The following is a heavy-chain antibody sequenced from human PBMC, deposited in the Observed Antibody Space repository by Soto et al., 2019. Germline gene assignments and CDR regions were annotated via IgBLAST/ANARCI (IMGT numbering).Heavy chain of an antibody. J-gene: IGHJ4*02. CDR2: ISSSSSTI. Sequence: GGSLRLSCAASGFTFSSYSMNWVRQAPGKGLEWVSYISSSSSTIYYADSVKGRFTISRDNAKNSVYLQMNSLRAEDTAVYYCARVFDTYYFDSWGQGNMVTVSS. V-gene: IGHV3-48*01. D-gene: IGHD3-9*01. CDR3: ARVFDTYYFDS. CDR1: GFTFSSYS.